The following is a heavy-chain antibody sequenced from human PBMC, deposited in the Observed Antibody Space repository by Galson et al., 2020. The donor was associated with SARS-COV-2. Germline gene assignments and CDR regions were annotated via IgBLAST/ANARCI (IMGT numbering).Heavy chain of an antibody. Sequence: QLGESLKISCAASGFTFSSYGMHWVRQAPGKGLEWVAVIWYDGSNKYYADSVKGRFTISRDNSKNTLYLQMNSLRAEDTAVYYCARDPAFGGVIAGPDWGQGTLVTVSS. D-gene: IGHD3-16*02. CDR3: ARDPAFGGVIAGPD. V-gene: IGHV3-33*01. CDR1: GFTFSSYG. CDR2: IWYDGSNK. J-gene: IGHJ4*02.